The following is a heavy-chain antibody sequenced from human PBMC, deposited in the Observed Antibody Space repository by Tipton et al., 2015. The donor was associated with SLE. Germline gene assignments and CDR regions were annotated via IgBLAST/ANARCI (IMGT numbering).Heavy chain of an antibody. CDR3: ARLQYIFGGMDV. CDR1: GGSISSYY. CDR2: ITHSGGT. V-gene: IGHV4-34*01. Sequence: LRLSCTVSGGSISSYYWIWIRQPPGKGLEWIGEITHSGGTNVNPSLESRVTVSKDTSKNQFSLRLSSVTAADTAVYYCARLQYIFGGMDVWGKGTTVTVSS. D-gene: IGHD3-3*01. J-gene: IGHJ6*04.